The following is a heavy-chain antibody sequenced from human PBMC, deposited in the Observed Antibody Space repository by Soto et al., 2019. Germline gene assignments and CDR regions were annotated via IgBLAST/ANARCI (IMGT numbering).Heavy chain of an antibody. CDR2: ISAYNGNT. D-gene: IGHD3-10*01. CDR3: ARERENYYGSGSYYYYYYMHV. CDR1: GYTFTSYG. Sequence: QVQLVQSGAEVKKPGASVKVSCKASGYTFTSYGISWVRQAPGQGLEWMGWISAYNGNTNYAQKLQGRVTMTTDTSTSTAYMELRSLRSDDTAVSYCARERENYYGSGSYYYYYYMHVWGKGPTVTVSS. J-gene: IGHJ6*03. V-gene: IGHV1-18*01.